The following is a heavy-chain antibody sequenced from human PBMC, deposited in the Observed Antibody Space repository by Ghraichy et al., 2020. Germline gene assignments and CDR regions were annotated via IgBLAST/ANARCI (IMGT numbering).Heavy chain of an antibody. CDR2: IYWDDDK. Sequence: SGPTLVKPTQTLTLTCTFSGFSLSTTGVGVGWIRQPPGKALEWLALIYWDDDKRHSPSLKSRLTITKDTSKNQVVLTMTNMDPVDTATYYCAHIAGWLDAFDIWGQGTMVTVSS. CDR3: AHIAGWLDAFDI. J-gene: IGHJ3*02. V-gene: IGHV2-5*02. CDR1: GFSLSTTGVG. D-gene: IGHD3-22*01.